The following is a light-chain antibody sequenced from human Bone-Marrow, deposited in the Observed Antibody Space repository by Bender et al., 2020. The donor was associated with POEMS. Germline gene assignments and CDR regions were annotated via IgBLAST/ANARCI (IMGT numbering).Light chain of an antibody. CDR3: CSYAGGDIWL. CDR2: SSH. Sequence: QSVLTQPPSASGTPGQRVTISCSGGSSNIGAHAVNWYQHLPGTAPKLLIYSSHRRPSEVPDRFSGSKSGNTASLTISGLQAEDEGDYHCCSYAGGDIWLFGGGTKLTVL. V-gene: IGLV1-44*01. J-gene: IGLJ3*02. CDR1: SSNIGAHA.